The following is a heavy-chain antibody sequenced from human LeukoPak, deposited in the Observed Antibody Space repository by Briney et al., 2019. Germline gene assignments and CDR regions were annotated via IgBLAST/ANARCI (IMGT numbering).Heavy chain of an antibody. CDR2: MNPNSGNT. Sequence: ASVKVSCKASGYTFTSYDINWVRQATGQGLERMGWMNPNSGNTGYAQKFQGRVTMTRNTSISTAYMELSSLRSEDTAVYYCARQEPDYGVYSSAGDLDYWGQGTLVTVSS. CDR3: ARQEPDYGVYSSAGDLDY. CDR1: GYTFTSYD. D-gene: IGHD4-17*01. V-gene: IGHV1-8*01. J-gene: IGHJ4*02.